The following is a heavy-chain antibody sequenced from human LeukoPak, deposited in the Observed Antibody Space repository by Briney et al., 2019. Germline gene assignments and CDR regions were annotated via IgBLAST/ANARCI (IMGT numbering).Heavy chain of an antibody. J-gene: IGHJ6*02. CDR1: GFTFSSYA. CDR2: ISGSGGST. V-gene: IGHV3-23*01. Sequence: GGSLRLSCAASGFTFSSYAMSWVRQAPGKGLEWVSAISGSGGSTYYADSVKGRFTISRDNSKNTLYLQMNSLRAEDTAVYYCARDSHIAAAGDYYYYGMDVWGQGTTVTVSS. D-gene: IGHD6-13*01. CDR3: ARDSHIAAAGDYYYYGMDV.